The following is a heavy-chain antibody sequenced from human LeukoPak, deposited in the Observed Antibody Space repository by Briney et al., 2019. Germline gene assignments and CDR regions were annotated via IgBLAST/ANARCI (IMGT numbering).Heavy chain of an antibody. D-gene: IGHD3-10*01. V-gene: IGHV3-53*01. Sequence: GGSLRLSCAASGLTVSKNYMSWVRQAPRKGLESVSVIYSGGSTYYADSVRGRFTISRDNSKNTLYLQMNSLRVEDTAVYYCARVGGHWGQGTLVTVSS. J-gene: IGHJ4*02. CDR1: GLTVSKNY. CDR3: ARVGGH. CDR2: IYSGGST.